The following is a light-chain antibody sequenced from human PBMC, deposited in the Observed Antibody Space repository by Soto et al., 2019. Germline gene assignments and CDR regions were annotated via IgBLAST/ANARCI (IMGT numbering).Light chain of an antibody. CDR1: QSISSW. Sequence: DIQMTQSPSTLSASVGDRVTITCRASQSISSWLAWYQQKPGKAPKLLIYDASSLKSGVPSRFSGSGSGTEFTLTISSLQPYDFATYYCQQYNSYSGTFGQGTKVEIK. CDR2: DAS. V-gene: IGKV1-5*01. CDR3: QQYNSYSGT. J-gene: IGKJ1*01.